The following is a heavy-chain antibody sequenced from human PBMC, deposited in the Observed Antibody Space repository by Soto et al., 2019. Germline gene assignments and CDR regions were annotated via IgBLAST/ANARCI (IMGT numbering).Heavy chain of an antibody. V-gene: IGHV3-48*02. CDR3: AREDILGVRSFDY. CDR2: ISSGSKTI. Sequence: GSLRLACTASGFTFSGYSVNWVRQAPGKGLEWVSYISSGSKTIYYAESVKGRFTVSRDNARNSQYLQMNSLRDEDKAVYYCAREDILGVRSFDYWGQGTLVTVYS. D-gene: IGHD3-9*01. CDR1: GFTFSGYS. J-gene: IGHJ4*02.